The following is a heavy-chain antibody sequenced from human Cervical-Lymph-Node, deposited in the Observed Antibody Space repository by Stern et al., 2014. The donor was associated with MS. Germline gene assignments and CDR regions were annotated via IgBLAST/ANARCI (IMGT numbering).Heavy chain of an antibody. J-gene: IGHJ4*02. CDR3: ARDLRDISGYYLDS. D-gene: IGHD3-22*01. V-gene: IGHV7-4-1*02. Sequence: QMQLVQSGSELRKPGASVKVSCKASGYSFNRYAVTWVRQAPGQGLEWLGWINTNTGNPTYAHGFTGPFFISMDTSVSTTYLHNSSLKAEDTAVYYCARDLRDISGYYLDSWGQGSLVTVSS. CDR1: GYSFNRYA. CDR2: INTNTGNP.